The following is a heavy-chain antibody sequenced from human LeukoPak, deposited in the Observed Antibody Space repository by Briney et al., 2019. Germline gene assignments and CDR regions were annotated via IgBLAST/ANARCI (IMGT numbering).Heavy chain of an antibody. CDR2: IRGSGGST. D-gene: IGHD1-26*01. J-gene: IGHJ4*02. CDR3: AMLGELLSSDY. Sequence: GGSLRLSCAASGFTFSSYAMSWVRQTPGKGLEWVSAIRGSGGSTYYVDSVKGRFTISRDNSKNMLYLQTNSLRAEDTAVYYCAMLGELLSSDYWGQGTLVTVSS. V-gene: IGHV3-23*01. CDR1: GFTFSSYA.